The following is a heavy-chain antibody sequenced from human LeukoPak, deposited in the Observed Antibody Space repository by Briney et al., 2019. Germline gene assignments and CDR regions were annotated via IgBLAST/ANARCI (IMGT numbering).Heavy chain of an antibody. D-gene: IGHD2-15*01. Sequence: GSSVKVSCKASGGTFSSYAISWVRQAPGQGLEWMGGIIPNFGTANYAQKFQGRVTITTDESTSTAYMELSSLRSEDTAVYYCARDSCCSGGSCPMAYWGQGTLVTVSS. V-gene: IGHV1-69*05. CDR2: IIPNFGTA. J-gene: IGHJ4*02. CDR3: ARDSCCSGGSCPMAY. CDR1: GGTFSSYA.